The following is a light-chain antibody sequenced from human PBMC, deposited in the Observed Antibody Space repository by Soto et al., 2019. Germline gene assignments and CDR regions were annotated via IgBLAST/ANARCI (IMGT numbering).Light chain of an antibody. CDR3: QQSYSLPYT. CDR2: VVS. J-gene: IGKJ2*01. Sequence: DIQLTQSPSSLSASVGDSVTITCRASQTISRNLNWYQQKPGEAPKLLMYVVSSLQGGVPSRFSGSESGTDYTLTISSRQPDDVATYYCQQSYSLPYTFGQGTKLEIK. V-gene: IGKV1-39*01. CDR1: QTISRN.